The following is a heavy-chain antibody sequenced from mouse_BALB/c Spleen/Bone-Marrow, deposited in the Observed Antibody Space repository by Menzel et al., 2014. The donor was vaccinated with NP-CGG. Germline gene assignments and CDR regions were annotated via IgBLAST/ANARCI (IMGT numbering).Heavy chain of an antibody. CDR3: ARLGYYGVMVY. J-gene: IGHJ4*01. CDR2: INPDSTTI. Sequence: EAKLMESGGGLVQPGGSLELSCAASGFDFSRYWMSWVRQAPGKGLEWIGEINPDSTTINYTPSLKNKFIISRDNAKNTLYLQMSKVRSEDTALYYCARLGYYGVMVYWGQGTSVTVSS. CDR1: GFDFSRYW. D-gene: IGHD1-1*01. V-gene: IGHV4-1*02.